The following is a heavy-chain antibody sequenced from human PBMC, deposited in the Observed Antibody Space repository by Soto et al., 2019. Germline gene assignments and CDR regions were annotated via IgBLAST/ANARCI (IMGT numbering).Heavy chain of an antibody. CDR1: GFTFGDYY. J-gene: IGHJ4*02. CDR3: VRAADARPAVWY. V-gene: IGHV3-11*01. Sequence: QVQLVESGGGLVKPGGSLRLSCAASGFTFGDYYMSWIRQAPGKGLEWVSYISSSGSSTYYVDSVRGRFTISRDNAKNALYLQLDSLGADDTAVYYCVRAADARPAVWYWGQGTLVTVSS. CDR2: ISSSGSST. D-gene: IGHD6-6*01.